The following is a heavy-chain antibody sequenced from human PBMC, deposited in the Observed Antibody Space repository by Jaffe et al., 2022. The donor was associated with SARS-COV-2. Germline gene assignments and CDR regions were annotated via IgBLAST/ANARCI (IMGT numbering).Heavy chain of an antibody. D-gene: IGHD6-13*01. J-gene: IGHJ6*02. Sequence: QVQLVQSGSELKKPGASVKVSCKASGYTFTSYAMNWVRQAPGQGLEWMGWINTNTGNPTYAQGFTGRFVFSLDTSVSTAYLQISSLKAEDTAVYYCARPPRRGIAAAGKGYYYGMDVWGQGTTVTVSS. CDR1: GYTFTSYA. CDR3: ARPPRRGIAAAGKGYYYGMDV. V-gene: IGHV7-4-1*02. CDR2: INTNTGNP.